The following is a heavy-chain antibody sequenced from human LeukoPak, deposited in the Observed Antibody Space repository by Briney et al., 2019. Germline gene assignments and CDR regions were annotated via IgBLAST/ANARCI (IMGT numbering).Heavy chain of an antibody. Sequence: GGSLRLSCAASGFTFSSYSMNWVRQAPGEGLEWVSSISSSSSYIYYADSVKGRFTISRDNAKNSLYLQMNSLRAEDTAVYYCARGGYYYDSSGYYEEFQHWGQGTLVTVSS. J-gene: IGHJ1*01. CDR2: ISSSSSYI. CDR3: ARGGYYYDSSGYYEEFQH. CDR1: GFTFSSYS. V-gene: IGHV3-21*01. D-gene: IGHD3-22*01.